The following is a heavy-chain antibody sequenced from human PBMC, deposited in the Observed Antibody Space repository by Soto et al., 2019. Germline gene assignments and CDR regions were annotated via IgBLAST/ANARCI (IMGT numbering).Heavy chain of an antibody. J-gene: IGHJ4*02. Sequence: EVQLLESGGALVQPGRSLRLSCRTSGFAFADYTMAWFRQAPGKGLDWVGIIRDKFFGATQQYAASVKGRFTISRDDATGIAYLQMNSLRIEDTGIYFCSTIPMGSSRPSGHWGQGTLVTVS. V-gene: IGHV3-49*03. D-gene: IGHD1-26*01. CDR3: STIPMGSSRPSGH. CDR1: GFAFADYT. CDR2: IRDKFFGATQ.